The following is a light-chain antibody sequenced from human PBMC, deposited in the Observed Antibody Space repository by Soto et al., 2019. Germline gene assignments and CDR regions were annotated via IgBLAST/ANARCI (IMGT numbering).Light chain of an antibody. CDR2: EVN. Sequence: QSALAQPASVSGSPGQSITVSCTGTSTDVGSYNVVSWYQQHPGKAPKLMIFEVNKRPSGVSNRFSGSKSVNTASLTISGLQPEDEADYYCCAYAGDGIYVFGTGTKLTVL. CDR3: CAYAGDGIYV. J-gene: IGLJ1*01. V-gene: IGLV2-23*02. CDR1: STDVGSYNV.